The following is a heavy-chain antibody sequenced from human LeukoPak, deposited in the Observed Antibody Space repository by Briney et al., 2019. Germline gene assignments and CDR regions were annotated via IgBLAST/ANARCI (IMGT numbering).Heavy chain of an antibody. CDR1: GFTFSSYA. CDR2: ISGSGGST. CDR3: ASPLLRFLEWSY. V-gene: IGHV3-23*01. J-gene: IGHJ4*02. D-gene: IGHD3-3*01. Sequence: PGGSLRLSCAAAGFTFSSYAMSWVRQAPGKGLEWVSAISGSGGSTYYADSVKGRFTISRDNSKNTPYLQMNSLRAEDTAVYYCASPLLRFLEWSYWGQGTLVTVSS.